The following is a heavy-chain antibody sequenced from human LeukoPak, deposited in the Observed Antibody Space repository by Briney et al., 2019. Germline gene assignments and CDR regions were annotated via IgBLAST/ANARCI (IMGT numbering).Heavy chain of an antibody. CDR1: GFTFSSYS. CDR2: ITPDNTYI. CDR3: ARGYGWFDP. J-gene: IGHJ5*02. V-gene: IGHV3-21*04. Sequence: GGSLRLSCAASGFTFSSYSMNWVRQAPGKGLAWVSSITPDNTYIYYADSVMGRFTISRDNAKNSLYLQMNSLRAEDTAVYYCARGYGWFDPWGQGTLVTVSS. D-gene: IGHD4-17*01.